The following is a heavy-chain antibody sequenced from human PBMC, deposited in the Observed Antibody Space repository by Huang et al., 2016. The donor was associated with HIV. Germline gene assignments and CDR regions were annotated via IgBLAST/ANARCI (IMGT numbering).Heavy chain of an antibody. V-gene: IGHV4-34*01. J-gene: IGHJ3*02. CDR3: ARSLMGEDPFDI. CDR1: GGPLSGHY. CDR2: VNHRGSA. Sequence: QVRLHQWGTGLVRPSETLSLTCAVYGGPLSGHYWSWVRLPPGGSPVWLGEVNHRGSANYNPSLKSRLSMSIDTSKKQFSLKLGSVTAADTALYYCARSLMGEDPFDIWGQGTLVTVSS. D-gene: IGHD3-16*01.